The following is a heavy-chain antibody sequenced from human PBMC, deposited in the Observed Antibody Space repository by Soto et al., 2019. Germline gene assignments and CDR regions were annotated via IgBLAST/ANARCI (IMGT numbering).Heavy chain of an antibody. Sequence: GGSLRLSCAASGFTVTGNYISWVRQAPGKGLEWVSVIYNGGSTYYADSVKGRFTISRHNSKNTLYLEMNSLRLEDTAVYYCARGVRGSLDWFDPWGLGTLVTV. V-gene: IGHV3-53*04. CDR1: GFTVTGNY. CDR3: ARGVRGSLDWFDP. CDR2: IYNGGST. D-gene: IGHD6-13*01. J-gene: IGHJ5*02.